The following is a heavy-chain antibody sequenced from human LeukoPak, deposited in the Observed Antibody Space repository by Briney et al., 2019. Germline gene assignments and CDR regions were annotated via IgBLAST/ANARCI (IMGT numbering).Heavy chain of an antibody. Sequence: SETLSLTCTVSGGSVSSGSYYWSWIRQPPGKGLEWIGYIYYSGSTNYNPSLKSRVTISVDTPKNQFSLKLSSVTAADTAVYYCAREALGYCSGGSCYSAGGYYGMDVWGKGTTVTVSS. CDR3: AREALGYCSGGSCYSAGGYYGMDV. CDR1: GGSVSSGSYY. V-gene: IGHV4-61*01. CDR2: IYYSGST. J-gene: IGHJ6*04. D-gene: IGHD2-15*01.